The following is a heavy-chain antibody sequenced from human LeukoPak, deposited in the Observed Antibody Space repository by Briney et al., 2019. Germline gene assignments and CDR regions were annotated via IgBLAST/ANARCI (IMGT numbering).Heavy chain of an antibody. CDR1: GFTFSSYG. V-gene: IGHV3-30*18. CDR3: AKGRGYYYDSSGYCYVGNYFDY. Sequence: PGGSLRLSCAASGFTFSSYGMHWVRQAPGKGLEWVAVISYDGSNKYYADSVKGRFTISRDNSKNTLYLQMNSLRAEDTAVYYCAKGRGYYYDSSGYCYVGNYFDYWGQGTLVTVSS. D-gene: IGHD3-22*01. CDR2: ISYDGSNK. J-gene: IGHJ4*02.